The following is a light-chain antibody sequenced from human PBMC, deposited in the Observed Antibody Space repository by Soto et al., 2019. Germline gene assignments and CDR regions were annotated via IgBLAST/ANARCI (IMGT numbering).Light chain of an antibody. CDR1: QSVSSN. CDR2: GAS. V-gene: IGKV3D-15*03. J-gene: IGKJ1*01. Sequence: EIVMTQSPATLSVSPGERATLSCRASQSVSSNLAWYQQEPGQAPRLLIYGASNRATGIPDRFSGSGSGTDFTLTISILEPEDSTVYYCQQYSSSGTFGQGTKVDIK. CDR3: QQYSSSGT.